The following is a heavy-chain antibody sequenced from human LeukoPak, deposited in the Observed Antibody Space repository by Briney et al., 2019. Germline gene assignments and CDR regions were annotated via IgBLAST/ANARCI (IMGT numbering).Heavy chain of an antibody. Sequence: PGGPLRLSGAASGFTFIGNWMNWVGQAPGKGLVWVSRINEDGSTTNYADSVKGRCTIFRDNAKNTLYLQMNSLRAEDTAVYYCVRDLGGRSGHWGQGTLVTVSS. V-gene: IGHV3-74*01. J-gene: IGHJ4*02. CDR3: VRDLGGRSGH. D-gene: IGHD1-26*01. CDR2: INEDGSTT. CDR1: GFTFIGNW.